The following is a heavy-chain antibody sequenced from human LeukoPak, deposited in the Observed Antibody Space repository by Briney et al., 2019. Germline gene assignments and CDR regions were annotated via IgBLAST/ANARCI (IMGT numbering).Heavy chain of an antibody. Sequence: GGSLRLSCAASGFTFSSYWMSWVRQAPGKGLEWVANIKQDGSEKYYVDSVKGRFTISRDNAKNSLYLQMNSLRAEDTAVYYCASRDTAMVSVFDYWGQGTLVTVSS. CDR2: IKQDGSEK. D-gene: IGHD5-18*01. CDR1: GFTFSSYW. V-gene: IGHV3-7*01. CDR3: ASRDTAMVSVFDY. J-gene: IGHJ4*02.